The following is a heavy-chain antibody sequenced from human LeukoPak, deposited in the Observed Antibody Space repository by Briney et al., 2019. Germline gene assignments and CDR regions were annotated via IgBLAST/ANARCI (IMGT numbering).Heavy chain of an antibody. CDR1: GFTFSSYG. V-gene: IGHV3-30*18. D-gene: IGHD6-19*01. Sequence: GGSLRLSCAASGFTFSSYGMHWVRQAPGKGLEWVAVISYDGSNKYYADSVKGRFTISRDNSKNTLYLQMNSLRAEDTAVYYCAKDLKAVPVSQTSSGCSYWGQGTLVTVSS. CDR3: AKDLKAVPVSQTSSGCSY. J-gene: IGHJ4*02. CDR2: ISYDGSNK.